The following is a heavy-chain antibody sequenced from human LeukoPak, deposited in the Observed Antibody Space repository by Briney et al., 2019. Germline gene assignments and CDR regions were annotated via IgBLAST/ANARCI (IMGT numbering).Heavy chain of an antibody. J-gene: IGHJ4*02. CDR1: GYTFTSYG. CDR3: CGEYYYDSSGYYLADY. V-gene: IGHV1-69*13. D-gene: IGHD3-22*01. CDR2: IIPIFGTA. Sequence: GASVKVSCKASGYTFTSYGISWVRQAPGQGLEWMGGIIPIFGTANYAQKFQGRVTITADESTSTAYMELSSLRSEDTAVYYCCGEYYYDSSGYYLADYWGQGTLVTVSS.